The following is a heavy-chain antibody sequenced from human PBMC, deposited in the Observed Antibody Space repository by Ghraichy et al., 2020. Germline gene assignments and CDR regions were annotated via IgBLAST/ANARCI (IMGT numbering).Heavy chain of an antibody. Sequence: GGSLRLSCAASGFTFNNYAMTWVRQAPEKGLEWVSAISGSGSSTYYADSVKGRFTISRDNSKNTLYLQMSSLRAEDTAIYYCAKDSLAAVVTFGGVIDQWGQGTLVTVSS. D-gene: IGHD3-16*02. J-gene: IGHJ4*02. CDR3: AKDSLAAVVTFGGVIDQ. V-gene: IGHV3-23*01. CDR1: GFTFNNYA. CDR2: ISGSGSST.